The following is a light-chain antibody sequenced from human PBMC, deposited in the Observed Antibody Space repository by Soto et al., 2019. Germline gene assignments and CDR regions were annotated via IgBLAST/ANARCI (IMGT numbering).Light chain of an antibody. J-gene: IGKJ1*01. CDR2: LGS. CDR1: QSLLHSNGYNY. CDR3: MQAIQTRT. Sequence: DIVMTQSPLSLPVTPGEPASISCRSSQSLLHSNGYNYLDWYLQKPGQSPQLLIYLGSYRASGVADRFSGSGSGTDFTLKISRVEAEDVGVYYCMQAIQTRTFGQGTKVDIK. V-gene: IGKV2-28*01.